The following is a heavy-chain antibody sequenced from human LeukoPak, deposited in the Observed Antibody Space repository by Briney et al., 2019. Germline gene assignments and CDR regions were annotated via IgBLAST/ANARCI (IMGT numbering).Heavy chain of an antibody. CDR1: GFTFSSHW. CDR2: IKLDGSEK. J-gene: IGHJ4*02. CDR3: ARGGSTTVTTYVDY. Sequence: PGGSLRLSCAASGFTFSSHWMSWVRQAPGKGLEWVANIKLDGSEKYYVDSVKGRFTISRDNAKNSLYLQMNSLRAEDTALYYCARGGSTTVTTYVDYWGQGTLVTVSS. D-gene: IGHD4-11*01. V-gene: IGHV3-7*03.